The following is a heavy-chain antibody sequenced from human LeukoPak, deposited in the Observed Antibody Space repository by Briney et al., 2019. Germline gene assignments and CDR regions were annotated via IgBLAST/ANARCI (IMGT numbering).Heavy chain of an antibody. CDR1: GGSISSSNW. V-gene: IGHV4-4*02. Sequence: SETLSLTCAVSGGSISSSNWWSWVRPPPGKGLEWIGEIYHSGSTNYNPSLKSRVTISVDKSKNQFSLKLSSVTAADTAVYYCARDLGIAAAGEGWFDPWGQGTLVTVSS. D-gene: IGHD6-13*01. CDR3: ARDLGIAAAGEGWFDP. CDR2: IYHSGST. J-gene: IGHJ5*02.